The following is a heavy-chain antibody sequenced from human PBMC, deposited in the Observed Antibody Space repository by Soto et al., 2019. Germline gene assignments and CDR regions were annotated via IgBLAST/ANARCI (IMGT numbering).Heavy chain of an antibody. CDR1: GFTFSSYW. D-gene: IGHD3-3*01. CDR3: ARDLDEWFPPDYYYYYGMDV. Sequence: GGSLRLSCAASGFTFSSYWMSWVRQAPGKGLEWVANIKQDGSEKYYVDSVKGRFTISRDNAKNSLYLQMNSLRAEDTAVYYCARDLDEWFPPDYYYYYGMDVWGQGTTVTVSS. CDR2: IKQDGSEK. J-gene: IGHJ6*02. V-gene: IGHV3-7*05.